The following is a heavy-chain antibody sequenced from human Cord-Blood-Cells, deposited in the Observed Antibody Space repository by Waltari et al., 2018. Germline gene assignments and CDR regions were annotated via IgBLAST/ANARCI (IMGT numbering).Heavy chain of an antibody. V-gene: IGHV1-69*01. J-gene: IGHJ2*01. CDR1: GGTFSSYA. Sequence: QVQLVQSGAEVKKPGSSVKVSSKASGGTFSSYAISWVRQAPGQGLEWMGGIIPIFGTANYAQKFQGRVTITADESTSTAYMELSSLRSEDTAVYYCGRPIIAAAGEHFFDLWGRGTLVTVSS. D-gene: IGHD6-13*01. CDR2: IIPIFGTA. CDR3: GRPIIAAAGEHFFDL.